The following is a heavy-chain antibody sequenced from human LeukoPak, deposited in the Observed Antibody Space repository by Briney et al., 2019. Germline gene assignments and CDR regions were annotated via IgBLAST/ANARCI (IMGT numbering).Heavy chain of an antibody. V-gene: IGHV4-59*02. CDR1: GGSVSSYY. CDR3: ARVAGALQAALDAFDI. J-gene: IGHJ3*02. CDR2: IYYSGST. D-gene: IGHD6-6*01. Sequence: PSETLSLTCTVSGGSVSSYYWSWIRQPPGKGLECIGYIYYSGSTNYNPSLKSRVTMSVDTSKNQFSLKLSSVTAADTAVYYCARVAGALQAALDAFDIWGQGTMVTVSS.